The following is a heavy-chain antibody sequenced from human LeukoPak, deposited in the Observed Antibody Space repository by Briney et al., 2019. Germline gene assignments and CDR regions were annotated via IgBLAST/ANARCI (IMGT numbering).Heavy chain of an antibody. J-gene: IGHJ6*03. CDR1: GYTFTGYY. CDR3: ARGVVAATFYYYMDV. V-gene: IGHV1-2*02. Sequence: ASVKVCCKPSGYTFTGYYIHWVRQAPGQGLEWMGWINPSSGGTNYPQKFQGRVTMTRDTSLSTAYMEVSGLRSDDTAVYYCARGVVAATFYYYMDVWGKGTTVTVSS. CDR2: INPSSGGT. D-gene: IGHD2-15*01.